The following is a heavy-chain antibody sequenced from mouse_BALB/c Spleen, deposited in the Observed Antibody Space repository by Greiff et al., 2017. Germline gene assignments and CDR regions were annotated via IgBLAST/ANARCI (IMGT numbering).Heavy chain of an antibody. J-gene: IGHJ2*01. CDR1: GFTFSSYA. V-gene: IGHV5-9-4*01. CDR3: ARGGYRYDGGHYFDY. Sequence: VQGVESGGGLVKPGGSLKLSCAASGFTFSSYAMSWVRQSPEKRLEWVAEISSGGSYTYYPDTVTGRFTISRDNAKNTLYLEMSSLRSEDTAMYYCARGGYRYDGGHYFDYWGQGTTLTVSS. CDR2: ISSGGSYT. D-gene: IGHD2-14*01.